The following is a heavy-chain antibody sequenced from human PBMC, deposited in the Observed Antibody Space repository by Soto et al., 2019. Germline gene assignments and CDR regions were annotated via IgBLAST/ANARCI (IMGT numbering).Heavy chain of an antibody. CDR3: AKDCSLLWFGEYAY. J-gene: IGHJ4*02. CDR1: GFTVSSYA. V-gene: IGHV3-23*01. Sequence: SLRLSCAASGFTVSSYAMSWVRQAPGKGLEWVSAISGSGGSTYYADSVKGRFTISRDNSKNTLYLQMNSLRAEDTAVYYCAKDCSLLWFGEYAYWGQGTLVTVSS. CDR2: ISGSGGST. D-gene: IGHD3-10*01.